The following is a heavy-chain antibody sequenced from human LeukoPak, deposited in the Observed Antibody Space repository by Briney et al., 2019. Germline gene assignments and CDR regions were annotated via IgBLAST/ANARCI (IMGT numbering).Heavy chain of an antibody. V-gene: IGHV3-53*01. J-gene: IGHJ4*02. CDR3: ARGHRYSSGWDSLDY. CDR2: IYSGGTT. Sequence: GGSLRLSCAASGFTVSSNYMSWVRQAPGKGLEWVSLIYSGGTTYYADSVEGRFTISRDNSKNTLYLQMNSLRAEDTAVYYCARGHRYSSGWDSLDYWGQGTLVTVSS. D-gene: IGHD6-19*01. CDR1: GFTVSSNY.